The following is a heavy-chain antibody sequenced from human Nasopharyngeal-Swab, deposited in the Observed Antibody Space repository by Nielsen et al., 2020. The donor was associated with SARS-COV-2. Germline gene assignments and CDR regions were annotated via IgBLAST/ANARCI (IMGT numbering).Heavy chain of an antibody. Sequence: ASVKVSCKATGYTFTTYSWHWVRQAPGQRLEWMGYSNTANGDTVYAQKFQGRVTFTRDTSASTGYMEVNNLRYEDTGVYYCARESSFTSNWYTDHWGQGTLVTVSS. CDR3: ARESSFTSNWYTDH. CDR1: GYTFTTYS. D-gene: IGHD6-13*01. V-gene: IGHV1-3*04. CDR2: SNTANGDT. J-gene: IGHJ4*02.